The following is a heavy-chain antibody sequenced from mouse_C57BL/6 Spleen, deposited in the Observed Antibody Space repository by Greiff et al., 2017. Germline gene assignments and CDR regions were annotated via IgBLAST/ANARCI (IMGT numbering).Heavy chain of an antibody. V-gene: IGHV1-26*01. D-gene: IGHD1-1*01. J-gene: IGHJ4*01. CDR2: INPNNGGT. Sequence: EVQLQQSGPELVKPGASVKISCKASGSTFTDYYMNWVKQSHGKSLEWIGDINPNNGGTSYNQKFKGKATLTVDKSSSTAYMELRSLTSEDSAVYYCARSLYGSSFYYAMDYWGQGTSVTVSS. CDR1: GSTFTDYY. CDR3: ARSLYGSSFYYAMDY.